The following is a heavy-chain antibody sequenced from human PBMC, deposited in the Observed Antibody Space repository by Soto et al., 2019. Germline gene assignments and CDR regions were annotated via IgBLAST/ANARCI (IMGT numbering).Heavy chain of an antibody. CDR3: ARDSIVARYYFDY. D-gene: IGHD6-6*01. J-gene: IGHJ4*02. CDR1: GYTFTRYY. CDR2: INPRGGST. Sequence: GASVTVSCKASGYTFTRYYIHWVRQAPGQGLEWMGIINPRGGSTTYAQKFQGRVTLTSDTSTSTAYMELSRLRSEDTAVYFCARDSIVARYYFDYWGQGTPVTVSS. V-gene: IGHV1-46*01.